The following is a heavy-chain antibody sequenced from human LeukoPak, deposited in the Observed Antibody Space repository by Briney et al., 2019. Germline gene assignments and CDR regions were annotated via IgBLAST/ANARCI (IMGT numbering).Heavy chain of an antibody. J-gene: IGHJ4*02. CDR1: GFNFDRYT. Sequence: GGSLGLSCATSGFNFDRYTIHWVRQAPGKGLEWVSLAGWAGGTTFYSDSVRGRFTISRDSGRKSVYLQMNSLTTDDTAFYFCAKELDTMFFDYWGQGALVTVPS. V-gene: IGHV3-43*01. CDR2: AGWAGGTT. D-gene: IGHD3-10*02. CDR3: AKELDTMFFDY.